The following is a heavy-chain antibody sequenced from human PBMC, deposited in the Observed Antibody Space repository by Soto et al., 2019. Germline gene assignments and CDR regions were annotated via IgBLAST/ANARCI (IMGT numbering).Heavy chain of an antibody. CDR3: AVSVTATDWFDP. J-gene: IGHJ5*02. D-gene: IGHD2-15*01. CDR2: INHSGST. V-gene: IGHV4-34*01. Sequence: SETLSLTCAVYGGSFSGYYWSWIRQPPGKGLEWIGEINHSGSTNYNPSLKSRVTISVDTSKNQFSLKLSSVTAADTAVYYCAVSVTATDWFDPWGQGTLVTVSS. CDR1: GGSFSGYY.